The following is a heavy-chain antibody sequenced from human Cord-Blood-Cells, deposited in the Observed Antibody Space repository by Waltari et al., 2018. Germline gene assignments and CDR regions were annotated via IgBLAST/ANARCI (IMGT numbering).Heavy chain of an antibody. V-gene: IGHV3-21*01. Sequence: EVQLVESGGGLVKPGGSLRLSCAASGFTFSSYSMNCVRQAPGKGLEWVSSISSSSSYIYYADSVKGRFTISRDNAKNSLYLQMNSLRAEDTAVYYCARDHCSSTSCYFDYWGQGTLVTVSS. CDR3: ARDHCSSTSCYFDY. D-gene: IGHD2-2*01. CDR1: GFTFSSYS. CDR2: ISSSSSYI. J-gene: IGHJ4*02.